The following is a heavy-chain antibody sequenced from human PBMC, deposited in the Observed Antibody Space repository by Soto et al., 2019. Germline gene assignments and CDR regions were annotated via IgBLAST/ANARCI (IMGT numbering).Heavy chain of an antibody. CDR3: ARGGLFADWLDP. CDR1: EFTFSDYW. CDR2: INSAGSST. D-gene: IGHD2-21*01. V-gene: IGHV3-74*01. J-gene: IGHJ5*02. Sequence: EVQLVESGGGLVQPGGSLRLSCAASEFTFSDYWMHWVRQAPGKGLVWVSRINSAGSSTNYADSVKGRFTVSRDNAKNTLDLKMNSLTAEDTAVSYCARGGLFADWLDPGGQGILVTVSS.